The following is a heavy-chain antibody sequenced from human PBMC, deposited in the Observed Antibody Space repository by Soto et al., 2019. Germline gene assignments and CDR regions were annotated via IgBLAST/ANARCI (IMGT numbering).Heavy chain of an antibody. CDR3: LKGWFGELLGQYDY. Sequence: GGSLRLSCAASGFTFSSYAMSWVRQAPGKGLEWVSAISGSGGSTYYADSVKGRFTISRDNSKNTLYLQMNSLRAEDTAVYYCLKGWFGELLGQYDYWGQGTLVTVSS. D-gene: IGHD3-10*01. CDR2: ISGSGGST. J-gene: IGHJ4*02. V-gene: IGHV3-23*01. CDR1: GFTFSSYA.